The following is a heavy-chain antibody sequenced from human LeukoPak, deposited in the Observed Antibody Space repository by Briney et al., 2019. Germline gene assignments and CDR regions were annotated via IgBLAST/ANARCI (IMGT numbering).Heavy chain of an antibody. CDR1: GFTFGSYA. V-gene: IGHV3-23*01. CDR3: AKDLVGYYKPFDC. J-gene: IGHJ4*02. Sequence: GGSLRLSCAASGFTFGSYAMSWVRQAPGKGLEWVSSIGGGGATTYYADSVKGRFTISRDNSRNTLFLHMNSLRAEDTAVYYCAKDLVGYYKPFDCWGQGNLVTVSS. D-gene: IGHD3-22*01. CDR2: IGGGGATT.